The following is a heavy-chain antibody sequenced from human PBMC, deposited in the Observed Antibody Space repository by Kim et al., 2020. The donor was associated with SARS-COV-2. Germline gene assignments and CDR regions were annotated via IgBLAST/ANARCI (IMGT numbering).Heavy chain of an antibody. J-gene: IGHJ5*02. D-gene: IGHD2-15*01. Sequence: SETLSLTCTVSNGPLNDGSYYWNWIRQPPGQGPEWIGYVYYTGGTDYNPSLKSRVTISVDTSTNQFSLQMMSVTIADTATYYCARSSSSWAVKWWIETWGQGTHVTVSS. CDR3: ARSSSSWAVKWWIET. CDR2: VYYTGGT. CDR1: NGPLNDGSYY. V-gene: IGHV4-61*01.